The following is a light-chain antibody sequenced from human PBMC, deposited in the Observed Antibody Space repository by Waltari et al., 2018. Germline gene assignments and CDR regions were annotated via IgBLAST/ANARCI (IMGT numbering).Light chain of an antibody. CDR2: GVS. CDR3: SSYTSSNTFV. CDR1: SSDVGGYEY. V-gene: IGLV2-14*01. J-gene: IGLJ1*01. Sequence: QSALTQPASVSGSPGQSITISCTGTSSDVGGYEYVSWFQQHPGKAPKVMIYGVSNRRAGVSDRFSASKSGVTASLTISGLQAEDEADYYCSSYTSSNTFVFGTGTKVTVL.